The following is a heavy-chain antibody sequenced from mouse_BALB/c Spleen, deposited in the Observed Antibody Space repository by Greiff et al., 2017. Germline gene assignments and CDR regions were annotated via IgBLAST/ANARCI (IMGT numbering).Heavy chain of an antibody. CDR2: ISSGGGST. Sequence: EVHLVESGGGLVKPGGSLKLSCAASGFAFSSYDMSWVRQTPEKRLEWVAYISSGGGSTYYPDTVKGRFTISRDNAKNTLYLQMSSLKSEDTAMYYCARQLRPSAYWGQGTLVTVSA. V-gene: IGHV5-12-1*01. CDR1: GFAFSSYD. CDR3: ARQLRPSAY. J-gene: IGHJ3*01. D-gene: IGHD2-4*01.